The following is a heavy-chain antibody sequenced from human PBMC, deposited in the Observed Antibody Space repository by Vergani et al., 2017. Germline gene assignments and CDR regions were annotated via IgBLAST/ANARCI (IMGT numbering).Heavy chain of an antibody. Sequence: EVQLVESGGGLVQPGRSLRLSCAASGFTFDDYAIHWVRQAPGKGLEWVSAITWNSDSIGYADSVKGRFIVSREHAKNSLYRQMNSLRPEDTALYYCAKDYASRGLGWFDPWGQGTLVTVSS. CDR3: AKDYASRGLGWFDP. CDR1: GFTFDDYA. J-gene: IGHJ5*02. D-gene: IGHD3-10*01. V-gene: IGHV3-9*01. CDR2: ITWNSDSI.